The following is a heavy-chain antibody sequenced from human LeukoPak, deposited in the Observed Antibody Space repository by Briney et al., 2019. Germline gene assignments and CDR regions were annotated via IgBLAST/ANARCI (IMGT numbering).Heavy chain of an antibody. J-gene: IGHJ4*02. CDR1: GFTFSSYA. Sequence: GGSLGLSCAASGFTFSSYAMSWVRQAPGKGLEWVSAISGSGGSTYYADSVKGRFTISRDNSKNTLYLQMNSLRAEDTAVYYCAKGSLWFGELNYWGQGTLVTVSS. D-gene: IGHD3-10*01. CDR3: AKGSLWFGELNY. CDR2: ISGSGGST. V-gene: IGHV3-23*01.